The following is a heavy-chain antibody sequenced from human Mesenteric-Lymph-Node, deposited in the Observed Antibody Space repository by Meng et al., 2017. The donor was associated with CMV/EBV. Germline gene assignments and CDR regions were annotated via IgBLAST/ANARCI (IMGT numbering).Heavy chain of an antibody. CDR2: IYPGDSDT. Sequence: GGSLRLSCKGSGYSFTSYWIGWVRQMPGKGLEWMGIIYPGDSDTRYSPSFQGQVTISADKSISTAYLQWSSLKASDTAMYYCARLAPRCSSTSCLPHYYYGMDVWGQGTTVTVSS. D-gene: IGHD2-2*01. V-gene: IGHV5-51*01. CDR3: ARLAPRCSSTSCLPHYYYGMDV. J-gene: IGHJ6*02. CDR1: GYSFTSYW.